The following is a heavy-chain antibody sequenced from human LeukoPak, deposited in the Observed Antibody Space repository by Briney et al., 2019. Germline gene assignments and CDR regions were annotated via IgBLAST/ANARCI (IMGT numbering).Heavy chain of an antibody. V-gene: IGHV3-7*03. CDR3: AKDQSPSATVTTWYYYYYMDV. D-gene: IGHD4-11*01. Sequence: GGSLRLSCAASGFSFSSYWMSWVRQAPGKGLEWVANINQDVTAKYYVGSVKGRFAISRDNSKNTLYLQMNSLRAEDTAVYYCAKDQSPSATVTTWYYYYYMDVWGKGTTVTVSS. CDR2: INQDVTAK. J-gene: IGHJ6*03. CDR1: GFSFSSYW.